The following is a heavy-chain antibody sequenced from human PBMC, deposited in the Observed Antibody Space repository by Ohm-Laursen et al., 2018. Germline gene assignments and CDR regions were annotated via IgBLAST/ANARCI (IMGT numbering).Heavy chain of an antibody. CDR1: GGSFSGYY. J-gene: IGHJ4*02. CDR3: ARGLAYCGGDCPYYFDY. CDR2: INHSGST. Sequence: SDTLSLTCAVYGGSFSGYYWSWIRQPPGKGLEWIGEINHSGSTNYNPSLKSRVTISVDTSKNQFSLKLSSVTAADTAVYYCARGLAYCGGDCPYYFDYWGQGTLVTVSS. D-gene: IGHD2-21*02. V-gene: IGHV4-34*01.